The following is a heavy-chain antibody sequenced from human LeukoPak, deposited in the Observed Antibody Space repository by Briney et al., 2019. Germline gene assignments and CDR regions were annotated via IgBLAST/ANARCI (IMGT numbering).Heavy chain of an antibody. V-gene: IGHV6-1*01. CDR3: ARRLTQYDCFDP. J-gene: IGHJ5*02. D-gene: IGHD2-2*01. CDR2: TYYRSTWYN. CDR1: GDSASSNSVT. Sequence: SQTLSLTCAISGDSASSNSVTWNWIRQSPSRGLEWLGRTYYRSTWYNDYAVSVRGRITVNPDTSKNQFSLHLNSVTPEDTAVYYYARRLTQYDCFDPWGQGILVTVSS.